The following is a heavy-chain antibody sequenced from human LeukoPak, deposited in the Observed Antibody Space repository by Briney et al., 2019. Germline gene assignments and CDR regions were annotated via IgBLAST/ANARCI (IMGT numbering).Heavy chain of an antibody. J-gene: IGHJ4*02. CDR1: GFTFSSYS. V-gene: IGHV3-48*04. D-gene: IGHD3-9*01. Sequence: PGGSLRLSCAASGFTFSSYSMNWVRQAPGKGLEWVSCISSSSSTIYYADSVKGRFTISRDNAKNSLYLQMNSLRAEDTAVYYCARDLIFDYWGQGTLVTVSS. CDR2: ISSSSSTI. CDR3: ARDLIFDY.